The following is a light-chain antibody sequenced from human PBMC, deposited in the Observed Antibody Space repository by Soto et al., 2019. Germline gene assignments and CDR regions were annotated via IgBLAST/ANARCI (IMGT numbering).Light chain of an antibody. CDR1: SSDVGGYNY. CDR2: EVT. Sequence: QSVLAQPASVSGSPGQSITISCTGSSSDVGGYNYVSWYQHHPGRAPKLLIYEVTNRPSGVSNRFSGSKSGSTASLTISGLQLEDEAEYYCASYAIINTLVFGGGTKLTV. CDR3: ASYAIINTLV. J-gene: IGLJ3*02. V-gene: IGLV2-14*01.